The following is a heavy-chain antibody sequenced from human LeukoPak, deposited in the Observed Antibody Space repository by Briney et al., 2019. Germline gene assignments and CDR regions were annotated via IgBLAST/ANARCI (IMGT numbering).Heavy chain of an antibody. D-gene: IGHD3-22*01. CDR1: GFTFSSYA. Sequence: GGSLRLSCAASGFTFSSYAMSWVRQTPGKGLEWVSSISGGGGRTYDADSVKGRFTISRDNSKNTLYLQMNSLRAEDTAVYYCTKGPYYYDSSGYSRRWFDPWGQGTLVTVSS. CDR3: TKGPYYYDSSGYSRRWFDP. J-gene: IGHJ5*02. V-gene: IGHV3-23*01. CDR2: ISGGGGRT.